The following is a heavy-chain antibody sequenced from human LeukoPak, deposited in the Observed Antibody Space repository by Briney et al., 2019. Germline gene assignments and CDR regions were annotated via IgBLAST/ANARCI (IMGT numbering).Heavy chain of an antibody. CDR3: ARGCGGDCYAFDI. Sequence: ASVKVSCKASGYTFTGYYMHWVRQAPGQGLEWMGWISAYNGNTNYAQKLQGRVTMTTDTSTSTAYMELRSLRSDDTAVYYCARGCGGDCYAFDIWGQGTMVTVSS. CDR2: ISAYNGNT. CDR1: GYTFTGYY. D-gene: IGHD2-21*02. J-gene: IGHJ3*02. V-gene: IGHV1-18*04.